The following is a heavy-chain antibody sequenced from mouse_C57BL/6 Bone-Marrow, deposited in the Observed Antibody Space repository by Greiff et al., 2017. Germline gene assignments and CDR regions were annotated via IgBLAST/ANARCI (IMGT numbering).Heavy chain of an antibody. J-gene: IGHJ4*01. CDR3: ARGTYYSNLGSMDY. D-gene: IGHD2-5*01. CDR2: IYPRSGNT. V-gene: IGHV1-81*01. Sequence: QVQLQQSGAELARPGASVKLSCKASGYTFTSYGISWVKQRTGQGLEWIGDIYPRSGNTYYNEKFQGKATLTADKSSSTAYMELRSLTSEDSAVYFCARGTYYSNLGSMDYWGQGTSVTVSS. CDR1: GYTFTSYG.